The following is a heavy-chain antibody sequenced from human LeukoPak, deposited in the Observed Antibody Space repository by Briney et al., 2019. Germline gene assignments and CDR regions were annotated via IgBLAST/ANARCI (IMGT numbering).Heavy chain of an antibody. J-gene: IGHJ5*02. V-gene: IGHV5-10-1*01. D-gene: IGHD2-2*01. CDR2: IVRSDGYS. CDR1: GCFFLHYW. Sequence: GESLQISSNAAGCFFLHYWISWVRRMPGKGREWMGRIVRSDGYSNYSPSLQGHRIISADESLSTAYLLWGPLRAPDTAMYYCAKRWGSVLPTAMWHPWGQGTLVTVSS. CDR3: AKRWGSVLPTAMWHP.